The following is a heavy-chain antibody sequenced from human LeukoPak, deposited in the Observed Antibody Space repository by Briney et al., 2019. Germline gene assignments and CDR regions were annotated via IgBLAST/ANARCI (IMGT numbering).Heavy chain of an antibody. V-gene: IGHV3-7*01. D-gene: IGHD3-3*01. CDR1: GFTFSSYW. CDR3: ARDEKGYDFWSGYQNWFDP. Sequence: GGSLRLSCAASGFTFSSYWMSWVRQAPGKGLEWVANIKQDGSEKYYVDSVKGRFTISRDNAKNSLYLQMNSLRAEDTAVYYCARDEKGYDFWSGYQNWFDPWGQGTLVTVSS. J-gene: IGHJ5*02. CDR2: IKQDGSEK.